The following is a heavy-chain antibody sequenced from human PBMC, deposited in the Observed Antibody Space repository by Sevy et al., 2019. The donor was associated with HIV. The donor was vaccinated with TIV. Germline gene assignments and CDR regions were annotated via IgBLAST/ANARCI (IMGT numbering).Heavy chain of an antibody. CDR3: ARDQHDYAGNLRTGWFDP. D-gene: IGHD4-17*01. J-gene: IGHJ5*02. Sequence: GGSLRLSCAASGFTFSSYAMHWVRQAPGKGLEWVAVTSYDGSNKYYADSVKGRFTISRDNSKNTLYLQVKSLRTEDTAVYYCARDQHDYAGNLRTGWFDPWGQGTLVTVSS. CDR1: GFTFSSYA. CDR2: TSYDGSNK. V-gene: IGHV3-30-3*01.